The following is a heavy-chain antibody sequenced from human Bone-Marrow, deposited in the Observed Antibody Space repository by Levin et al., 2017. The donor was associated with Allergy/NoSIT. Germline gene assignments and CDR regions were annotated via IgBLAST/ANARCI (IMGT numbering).Heavy chain of an antibody. CDR1: GVSVSDYY. J-gene: IGHJ3*01. CDR2: ISYTGST. Sequence: SETLSLTCTVSGVSVSDYYWSWIRQAPGKVLEWIGYISYTGSTHFNPSLKSPGFISVDKSKNQLSLNLRFVTAADTAVYFCARDLIPVDFAFDVWGPGTMLTVSS. CDR3: ARDLIPVDFAFDV. D-gene: IGHD3-3*01. V-gene: IGHV4-59*02.